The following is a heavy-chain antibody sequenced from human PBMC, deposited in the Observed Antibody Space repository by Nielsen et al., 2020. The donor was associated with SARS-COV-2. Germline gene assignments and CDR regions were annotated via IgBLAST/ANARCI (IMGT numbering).Heavy chain of an antibody. D-gene: IGHD3-10*01. Sequence: GESLKISCAASGFIFNNYAMTWVRQAPGKGLQWVSSVSFDSNDEYYADSMQGRFIISRDNSKNTVSLEMSSLRVDDTAVYYCAKNRASGRSYPHAFDVWGQGTLVTVSS. V-gene: IGHV3-23*01. CDR2: VSFDSNDE. CDR1: GFIFNNYA. CDR3: AKNRASGRSYPHAFDV. J-gene: IGHJ3*01.